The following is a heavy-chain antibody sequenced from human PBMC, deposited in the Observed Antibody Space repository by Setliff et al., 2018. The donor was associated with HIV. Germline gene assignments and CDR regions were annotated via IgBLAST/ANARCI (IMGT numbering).Heavy chain of an antibody. V-gene: IGHV4-4*02. Sequence: PSETLSLTCAVSGGSVSSSNWWSWVRQPPGKGLEWIGEISQSGSTYYNPPLKSRVTISVDTSKNHFSLKLNSVTAEDTAVYYCAGSRGYFVQAGWGQGTLVTVSS. CDR1: GGSVSSSNW. J-gene: IGHJ4*02. CDR3: AGSRGYFVQAG. D-gene: IGHD3-22*01. CDR2: ISQSGST.